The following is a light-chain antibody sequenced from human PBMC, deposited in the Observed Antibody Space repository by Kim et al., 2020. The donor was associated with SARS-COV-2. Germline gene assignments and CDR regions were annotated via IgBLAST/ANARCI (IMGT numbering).Light chain of an antibody. CDR1: SSDVGGYNY. J-gene: IGLJ2*01. CDR2: DVS. Sequence: GPSITFSCTGTSSDVGGYNYVSWYQQHPGKAPKLMIYDVSNRPSGVSNRFSGSKSGNTASLTISGLQAEDEADYYCSSYTSIATVVFGGGTQLTVL. V-gene: IGLV2-14*03. CDR3: SSYTSIATVV.